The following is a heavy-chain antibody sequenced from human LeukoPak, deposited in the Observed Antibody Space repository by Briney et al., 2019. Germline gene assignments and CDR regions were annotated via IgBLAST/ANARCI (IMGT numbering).Heavy chain of an antibody. CDR2: IKSDGSST. Sequence: PGGSLRLSCEASGFIFSSYWMHWVRQAPGKGLAWVSRIKSDGSSTIYADFVKGRFTISRDNAKNTLYLQMNSLRVDDTAVYYWAGHFASGRFLYYYMDVWGKGTTVTVSS. D-gene: IGHD3-10*01. CDR1: GFIFSSYW. V-gene: IGHV3-74*01. J-gene: IGHJ6*03. CDR3: AGHFASGRFLYYYMDV.